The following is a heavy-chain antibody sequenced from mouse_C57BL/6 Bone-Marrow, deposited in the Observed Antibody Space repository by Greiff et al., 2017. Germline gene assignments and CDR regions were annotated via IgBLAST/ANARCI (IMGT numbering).Heavy chain of an antibody. CDR2: IYPGDGDT. V-gene: IGHV1-82*01. CDR3: ARFYSSFAY. J-gene: IGHJ3*01. D-gene: IGHD2-12*01. Sequence: QVQLQQSGPELVKPGASVKISCKASGYAFSSSWMNWVKQRPGKGLEWLGRIYPGDGDTNYNGKFKGKATLTANKSSSTAYMQLSSLTSEDSAVYFCARFYSSFAYWGQGALVTVSA. CDR1: GYAFSSSW.